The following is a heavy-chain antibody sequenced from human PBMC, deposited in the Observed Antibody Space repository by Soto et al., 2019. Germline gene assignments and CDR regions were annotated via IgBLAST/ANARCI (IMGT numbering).Heavy chain of an antibody. V-gene: IGHV3-30-3*01. CDR3: ARKTIDFGRRGCIDY. CDR2: MAKDGSAK. CDR1: GFTFSSYA. D-gene: IGHD3-3*01. Sequence: QVQLVESGGGVVQPGRSLRLSCAASGFTFSSYAMYWVRKAPGKGLEGVAVMAKDGSAKFYADSVKGRFTIPRDNSKNTLFLQMNSLRDDDTAVYYCARKTIDFGRRGCIDYWVQGTLVTVSS. J-gene: IGHJ4*02.